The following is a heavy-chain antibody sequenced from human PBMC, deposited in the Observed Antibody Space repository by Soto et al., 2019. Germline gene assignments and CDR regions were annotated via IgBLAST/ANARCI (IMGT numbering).Heavy chain of an antibody. CDR2: INPKSGGT. J-gene: IGHJ6*02. Sequence: SVKVSCKASGYSFTDYHLHGVLRSPLRWREGLGRINPKSGGTSTAQKFQGWVTMTTDTSISTASMELTRLTSDDTAIYYCARGDSTDCSNGVCSFFYNHDMDVWGQGTTVTVSS. CDR1: GYSFTDYH. CDR3: ARGDSTDCSNGVCSFFYNHDMDV. D-gene: IGHD2-8*01. V-gene: IGHV1-2*04.